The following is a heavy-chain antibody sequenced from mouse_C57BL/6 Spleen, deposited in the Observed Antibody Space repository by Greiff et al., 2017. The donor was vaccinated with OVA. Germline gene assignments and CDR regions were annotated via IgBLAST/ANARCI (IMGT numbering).Heavy chain of an antibody. CDR1: GFTFSSYA. V-gene: IGHV5-4*01. CDR2: ISDGGSYT. CDR3: ARGAQAAWFAY. J-gene: IGHJ3*01. D-gene: IGHD3-2*02. Sequence: EVQVVASGGGLVKPGGSLKLSCAASGFTFSSYAMSWVRQTPEKRLEWVATISDGGSYTYYPDNVKGRFTISRDNAKNNLYLQMSHLKSEDTAMYYCARGAQAAWFAYWGQGTLVTVSA.